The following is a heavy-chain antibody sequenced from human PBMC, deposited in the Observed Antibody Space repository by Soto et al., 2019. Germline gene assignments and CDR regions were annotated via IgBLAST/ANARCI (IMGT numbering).Heavy chain of an antibody. J-gene: IGHJ6*02. CDR3: ASYSSSSVYYYYGMDV. CDR1: GGSISSYY. CDR2: IYYSGST. V-gene: IGHV4-59*01. D-gene: IGHD6-6*01. Sequence: PSETLSLTCTVSGGSISSYYWSWIRQPPGKGLEWIGYIYYSGSTNYNPSLKSRITITVDTSKNQYSLKLSSMTAADTAVYYCASYSSSSVYYYYGMDVWGQGTTVTVSS.